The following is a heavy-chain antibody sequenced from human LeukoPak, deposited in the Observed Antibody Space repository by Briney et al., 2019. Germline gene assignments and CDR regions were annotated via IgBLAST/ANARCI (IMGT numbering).Heavy chain of an antibody. CDR1: GYTFTGYY. J-gene: IGHJ6*03. CDR3: ARDWNYAKGVRYYYYMDV. Sequence: ASVKVSCKASGYTFTGYYMHWVRQAPGQGPEWMGWINPNSGGTNYAQKFQGRVTMTRDTSISTAYMELSRLRSDDTAVYYCARDWNYAKGVRYYYYMDVWGKGTTVTVSS. D-gene: IGHD1-7*01. V-gene: IGHV1-2*02. CDR2: INPNSGGT.